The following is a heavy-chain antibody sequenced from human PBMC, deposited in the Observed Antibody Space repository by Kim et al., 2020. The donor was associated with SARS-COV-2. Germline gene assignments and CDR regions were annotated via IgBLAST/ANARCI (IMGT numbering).Heavy chain of an antibody. V-gene: IGHV5-51*01. CDR2: IYPGDSDT. D-gene: IGHD3-10*01. J-gene: IGHJ3*02. CDR1: GYSFTTYW. CDR3: ARPQYYYGSGSYSGLRGGFDI. Sequence: GESLKISCKGSGYSFTTYWIGWVRQMPGKGLEWMGIIYPGDSDTRYSPSFQGQFTISADKSISTAYLQWSSLKASDTAIYYCARPQYYYGSGSYSGLRGGFDIWGQGTMVTVSS.